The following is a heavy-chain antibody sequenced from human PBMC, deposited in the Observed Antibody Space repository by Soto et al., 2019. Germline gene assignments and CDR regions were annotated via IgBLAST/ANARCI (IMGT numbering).Heavy chain of an antibody. CDR1: GFTFSISD. Sequence: LRRSCSASGFTFSISDRHWVRQGPGKGLEWVSAIGTAGDTNYAGSVKGRFTISRENAKNSLYLQMNSLRAGDTAIYFCARAIGPTLFDYWGQGTLVTVSS. V-gene: IGHV3-13*04. CDR2: IGTAGDT. D-gene: IGHD3-22*01. CDR3: ARAIGPTLFDY. J-gene: IGHJ4*02.